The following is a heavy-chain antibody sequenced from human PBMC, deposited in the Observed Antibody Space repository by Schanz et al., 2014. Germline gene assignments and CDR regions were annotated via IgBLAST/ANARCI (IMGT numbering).Heavy chain of an antibody. Sequence: QVQLVESGGGLVKPGGSLRLSCEASEFTFSSYGMHWVRQAPGKGLEWVAVIWYDENNKYYADSVKGRFSISRDYSKNTLYLQMSSLRAEDTAIYYCAKLSSSGRLAGYFDYWGQGALVTVSS. CDR2: IWYDENNK. CDR1: EFTFSSYG. V-gene: IGHV3-33*08. J-gene: IGHJ4*02. D-gene: IGHD6-19*01. CDR3: AKLSSSGRLAGYFDY.